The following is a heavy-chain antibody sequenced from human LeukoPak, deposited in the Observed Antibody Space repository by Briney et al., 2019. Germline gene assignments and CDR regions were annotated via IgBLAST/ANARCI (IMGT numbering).Heavy chain of an antibody. Sequence: GGSLRLSCAASGFTFSSYAIHWVRQAPGKGLEWVAVMSYDGSNKYYADSVKGRFTISRDNSKNTLYLQMNSLRAEDTAVYYCAKDQIKGRYSYGYMIDYWGQGTLVTVSS. CDR1: GFTFSSYA. D-gene: IGHD5-18*01. V-gene: IGHV3-30-3*01. CDR2: MSYDGSNK. J-gene: IGHJ4*02. CDR3: AKDQIKGRYSYGYMIDY.